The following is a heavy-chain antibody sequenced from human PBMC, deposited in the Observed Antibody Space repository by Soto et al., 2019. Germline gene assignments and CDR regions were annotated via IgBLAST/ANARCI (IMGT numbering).Heavy chain of an antibody. V-gene: IGHV3-30-3*01. CDR1: GFAFSSYA. D-gene: IGHD3-10*01. CDR3: ARDLSGSGD. Sequence: QVQLVESGGGVXQXGRSLRLSCAASGFAFSSYAMHWVRQAPGKGLEWVAVISYDGSNKYYADSVKGRFTISRDNSKNTLYLQMNSLRAEDTAVYYCARDLSGSGDWGQGTLVTVSS. J-gene: IGHJ4*02. CDR2: ISYDGSNK.